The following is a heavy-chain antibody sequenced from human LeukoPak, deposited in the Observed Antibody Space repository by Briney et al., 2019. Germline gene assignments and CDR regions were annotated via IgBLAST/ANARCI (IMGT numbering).Heavy chain of an antibody. Sequence: GGSLRLSCAASGFTFSSHAMHWVRQAPGKGLEWVAVISYDGSNKYYADSVKGRFTISRDNSKNTLYLQMNSLRAEDTAVYYCIVGATSDYFDYWGQGTLVTVSS. V-gene: IGHV3-30-3*01. D-gene: IGHD1-26*01. J-gene: IGHJ4*02. CDR3: IVGATSDYFDY. CDR2: ISYDGSNK. CDR1: GFTFSSHA.